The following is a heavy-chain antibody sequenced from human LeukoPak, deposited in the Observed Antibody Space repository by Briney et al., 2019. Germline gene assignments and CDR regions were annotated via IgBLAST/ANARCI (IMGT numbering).Heavy chain of an antibody. V-gene: IGHV1-18*01. D-gene: IGHD6-13*01. CDR3: AKGIATIYYYGMDV. CDR1: GYTFTIYG. J-gene: IGHJ6*02. CDR2: ISAYNGNT. Sequence: ASVTVSFKASGYTFTIYGISWVRQAPGQGLEWMGWISAYNGNTNYAQKLQGRVTMTTDTTTSTAYMELRSLRSDDTAVYYCAKGIATIYYYGMDVWGQGTTVTVSS.